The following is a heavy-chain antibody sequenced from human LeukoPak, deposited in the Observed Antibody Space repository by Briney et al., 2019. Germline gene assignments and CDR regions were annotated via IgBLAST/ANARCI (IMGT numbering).Heavy chain of an antibody. V-gene: IGHV4-59*08. D-gene: IGHD6-6*01. CDR2: VYYTGST. J-gene: IGHJ4*02. Sequence: SETLSLTCSVSGGSVSSYYWSWIRQPPGKGLEWIGHVYYTGSTNYNPSLKSRVTMFEDKSKNQFSLRLSSVTVADTAVYYCARHFAYSSSSYFDYWGQGTLVTVSS. CDR1: GGSVSSYY. CDR3: ARHFAYSSSSYFDY.